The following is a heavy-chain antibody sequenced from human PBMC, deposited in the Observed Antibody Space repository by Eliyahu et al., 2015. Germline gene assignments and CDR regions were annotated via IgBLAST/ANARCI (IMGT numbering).Heavy chain of an antibody. CDR3: ARGHSSGLGWVGAFDL. D-gene: IGHD6-19*01. J-gene: IGHJ3*01. Sequence: EVQLVESGGGLVQPGGSLRLSCAASGXTXXSYDMHWVRQATGKSLXWVAAIGTLGDPYYPGSVKGRFTISRENAKNSLFLQMSSLRAGDTAVYYCARGHSSGLGWVGAFDLWGQGTMVTVSS. CDR2: IGTLGDP. CDR1: GXTXXSYD. V-gene: IGHV3-13*05.